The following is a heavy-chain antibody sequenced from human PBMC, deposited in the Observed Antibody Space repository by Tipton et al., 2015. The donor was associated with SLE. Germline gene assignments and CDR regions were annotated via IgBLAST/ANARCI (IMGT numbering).Heavy chain of an antibody. J-gene: IGHJ4*02. CDR1: GFTFSSYE. V-gene: IGHV3-48*03. Sequence: SLRLSCAASGFTFSSYEMNWVRQAPGKGLEWVSYISSSGSTIYYADSVKGRFTISRDNAKNSLYLQMNSLRAEDTAVYYCARDPHSSGWYFYFDYWGQGTLLTVSS. CDR2: ISSSGSTI. D-gene: IGHD6-19*01. CDR3: ARDPHSSGWYFYFDY.